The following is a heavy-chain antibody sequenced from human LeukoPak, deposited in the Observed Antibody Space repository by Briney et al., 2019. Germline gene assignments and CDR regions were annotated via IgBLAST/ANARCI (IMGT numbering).Heavy chain of an antibody. CDR1: GFTFSSYN. CDR3: ARVSLGNNYGSGSYDY. D-gene: IGHD3-10*01. V-gene: IGHV3-21*01. J-gene: IGHJ4*02. Sequence: PGGSLRLSCAASGFTFSSYNMNWVRQAPGKGLEWVSSINSGSTYINYADSVKGRFTISRGNAENSLYLQMSSLRAEDTAVYYCARVSLGNNYGSGSYDYWGQGTLVTVSS. CDR2: INSGSTYI.